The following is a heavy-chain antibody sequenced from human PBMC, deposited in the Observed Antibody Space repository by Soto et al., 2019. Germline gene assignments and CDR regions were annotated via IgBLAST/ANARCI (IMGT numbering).Heavy chain of an antibody. J-gene: IGHJ4*01. CDR2: ISYSGYT. Sequence: SETLSLTCTVSGASINSAAYYWSWIRQRPGEGLEWIGFISYSGYTFQNPSLKSRLLLSVATSKNQFSLELSFVTAADTAVYYCARGPTPSWSSYRFSYFDSWGPGSLVTVS. CDR1: GASINSAAYY. V-gene: IGHV4-31*03. D-gene: IGHD3-16*02. CDR3: ARGPTPSWSSYRFSYFDS.